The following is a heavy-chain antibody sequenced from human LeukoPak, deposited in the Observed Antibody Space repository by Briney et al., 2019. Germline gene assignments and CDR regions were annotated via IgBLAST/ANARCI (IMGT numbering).Heavy chain of an antibody. D-gene: IGHD2-2*01. CDR2: INAGNGDT. CDR3: ARAYCSNTSCYGAFDI. J-gene: IGHJ3*02. CDR1: GYTFTSYA. V-gene: IGHV1-3*01. Sequence: ASVKVSCKASGYTFTSYAIHWVRQAPGQRLEWMGWINAGNGDTKYSQKFQGRVTITRDTSASTAYMELSSLRSEDTAVYYCARAYCSNTSCYGAFDIWGRGTMVTVSS.